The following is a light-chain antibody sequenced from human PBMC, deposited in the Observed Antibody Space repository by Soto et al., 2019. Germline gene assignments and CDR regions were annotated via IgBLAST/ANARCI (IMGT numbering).Light chain of an antibody. CDR3: SSYTSRSTYV. V-gene: IGLV2-14*01. CDR1: SRDVGGYDY. CDR2: EVR. J-gene: IGLJ1*01. Sequence: QSALTQPASVSGSPGQSITISCTGTSRDVGGYDYISWYQHYPGKAPKLIIHEVRNRPSGVSNRFSGSKSGNTASLTISGLQAEDEADYHCSSYTSRSTYVFGTGTKLTVL.